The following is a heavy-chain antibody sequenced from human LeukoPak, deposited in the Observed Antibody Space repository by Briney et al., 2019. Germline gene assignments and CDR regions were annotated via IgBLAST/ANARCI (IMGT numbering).Heavy chain of an antibody. V-gene: IGHV1-2*02. Sequence: ASVTVSCKASGYTFTGYYMHWVRQAPGQGLEWMGWINPNSGGTNYAQKFQGRVTMTRDTSISTAYMELSRLRSDDTGVYYCARVAGANAKLDYWGQGTLVTVSS. CDR3: ARVAGANAKLDY. J-gene: IGHJ4*02. CDR2: INPNSGGT. CDR1: GYTFTGYY. D-gene: IGHD1-26*01.